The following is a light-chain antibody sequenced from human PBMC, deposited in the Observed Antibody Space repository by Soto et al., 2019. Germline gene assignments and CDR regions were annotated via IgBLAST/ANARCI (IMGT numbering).Light chain of an antibody. CDR3: QQRDDWPIT. CDR2: DAT. V-gene: IGKV3-11*01. Sequence: EIVLTQSPATLSLSPGERATLSCRASQSVKTFLAWYQQKPGQAPKLLIHDATNRATGIPARFSGSGSGTDFTLTINSLEPEDFAVYFCQQRDDWPITFGQGTRLDI. J-gene: IGKJ5*01. CDR1: QSVKTF.